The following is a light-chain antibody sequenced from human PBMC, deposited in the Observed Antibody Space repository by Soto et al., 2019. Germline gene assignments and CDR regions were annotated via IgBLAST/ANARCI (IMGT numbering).Light chain of an antibody. CDR1: QIISSW. Sequence: EIQITRSVRNRSPSLEPRVTXLXRASQIISSWLAWYQQKPGKAPKLLMYAASTLQRRVPSRFSGSGSRTEFTLAISSLQPEDFAPYYCQQFNDYPITLGEGTRMEIK. V-gene: IGKV1-9*01. CDR3: QQFNDYPIT. J-gene: IGKJ5*01. CDR2: AAS.